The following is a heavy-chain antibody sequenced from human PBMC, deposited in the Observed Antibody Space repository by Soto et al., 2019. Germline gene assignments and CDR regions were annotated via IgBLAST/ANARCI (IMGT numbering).Heavy chain of an antibody. V-gene: IGHV1-69*12. CDR1: GGTIRNYG. CDR3: SRGDATKIAVTTYYGMAV. CDR2: IIPVFGTA. Sequence: QVQLVQSGAEVKKPGSSVRVSCKASGGTIRNYGISWVRQAPGQGLEWMGGIIPVFGTANYAQKFQGRGTITADESTSTVYMDVSSLRSEDTAVYYCSRGDATKIAVTTYYGMAVWCQGTRVTVSS. J-gene: IGHJ6*02. D-gene: IGHD4-17*01.